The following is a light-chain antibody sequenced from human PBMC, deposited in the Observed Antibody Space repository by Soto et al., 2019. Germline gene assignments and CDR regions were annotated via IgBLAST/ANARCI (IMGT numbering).Light chain of an antibody. V-gene: IGKV3-15*01. CDR1: QSINSE. CDR2: AAS. CDR3: QQGHNWPLT. J-gene: IGKJ2*01. Sequence: EIVMTQSPATLSLSPGERAALSCRASQSINSELAWNQQKPGQPPRRLIHAASTRATGVPARFTGSESGSEFTLTISGLQSEDFAVYYCQQGHNWPLTFGQGTRLEI.